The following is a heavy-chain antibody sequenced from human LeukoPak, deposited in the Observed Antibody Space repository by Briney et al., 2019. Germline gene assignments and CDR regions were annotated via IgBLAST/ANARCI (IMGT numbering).Heavy chain of an antibody. Sequence: QPGGSLRLSCTASGFTFGGYAMTWVRQAPGKGLEWVSSISSGSEDTYYADSVKGRFTISRDNSKSTLYLQMSSLRAEDTAVYYCARTIAQYSNTWLYSYYGLDVWGQGTTVTVAS. J-gene: IGHJ6*02. CDR2: ISSGSEDT. D-gene: IGHD1-7*01. V-gene: IGHV3-23*01. CDR1: GFTFGGYA. CDR3: ARTIAQYSNTWLYSYYGLDV.